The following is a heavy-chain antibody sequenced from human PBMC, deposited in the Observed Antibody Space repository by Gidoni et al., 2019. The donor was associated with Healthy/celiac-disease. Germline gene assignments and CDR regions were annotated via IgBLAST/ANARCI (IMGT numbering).Heavy chain of an antibody. CDR3: ARLGWGSGLGDDAFDI. Sequence: QVQLVQSGAEVKKPVASVKVYCKALGYTFSSSAMHLVRQAPGQRLEWMGWINAGNGNTKYSQKFQGRVTITSDTSASTAYMERGSLRSEDTAVYYCARLGWGSGLGDDAFDIWGQGTMVTVSS. CDR1: GYTFSSSA. J-gene: IGHJ3*02. CDR2: INAGNGNT. D-gene: IGHD3-22*01. V-gene: IGHV1-3*01.